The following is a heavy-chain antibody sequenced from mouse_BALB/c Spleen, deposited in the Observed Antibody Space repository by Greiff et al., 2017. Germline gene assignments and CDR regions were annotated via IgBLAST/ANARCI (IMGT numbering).Heavy chain of an antibody. V-gene: IGHV5-6-5*01. Sequence: EVKLMESGGGLVKPGGSLKLSCAASGFTFSSYAMSWVRQTPEKRLEWVASISSGGSTYYPDSVKGRFTISRDNARNILYLQMSSLRSEDTAMYYCARETLYYYGSSHYAMDYWGQGTSVTVSS. CDR2: ISSGGST. J-gene: IGHJ4*01. D-gene: IGHD1-1*01. CDR3: ARETLYYYGSSHYAMDY. CDR1: GFTFSSYA.